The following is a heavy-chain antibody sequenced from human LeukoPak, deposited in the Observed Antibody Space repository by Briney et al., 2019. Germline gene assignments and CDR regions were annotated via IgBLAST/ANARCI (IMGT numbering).Heavy chain of an antibody. D-gene: IGHD5/OR15-5a*01. CDR3: AQGSTMGDY. V-gene: IGHV4-59*01. J-gene: IGHJ4*02. CDR1: GDSITSYY. Sequence: PSETLSLTCSVSGDSITSYYWRWIRQPPGKGLEWIGYIHYSGTTKCNPSLRSRVTMSVDAAKNQFSMKLSSVVAADAAVYYCAQGSTMGDYWGQGTLVTVSS. CDR2: IHYSGTT.